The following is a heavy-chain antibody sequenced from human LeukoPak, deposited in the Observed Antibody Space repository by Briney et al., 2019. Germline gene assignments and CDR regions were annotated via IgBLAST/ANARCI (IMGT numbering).Heavy chain of an antibody. CDR3: ARFSGFGENGIDY. CDR1: GGSISSYY. J-gene: IGHJ4*02. CDR2: IYYSGST. D-gene: IGHD3-10*01. V-gene: IGHV4-59*08. Sequence: MSSETLSLTCTVSGGSISSYYWSWIRQPPGKGLEWIGYIYYSGSTNYNPSLKSRVTISVDTSKNQFSLKLSSVTAADTAVYYCARFSGFGENGIDYWGQGTLVTVSS.